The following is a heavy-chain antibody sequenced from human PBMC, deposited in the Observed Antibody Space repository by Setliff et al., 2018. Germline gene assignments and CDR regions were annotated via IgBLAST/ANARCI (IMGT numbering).Heavy chain of an antibody. D-gene: IGHD1-26*01. Sequence: SETLSLTCAVSGYSISSGYNWGWIRQHPGKGLEWIGYIYYSGSTYYNPSLKSRVTISVDTSKNQFSLKLSSVTAADTAVYYCARDRLLVGARYAMDVWGKGTTVTV. CDR2: IYYSGST. CDR3: ARDRLLVGARYAMDV. CDR1: GYSISSGYN. V-gene: IGHV4-31*11. J-gene: IGHJ6*03.